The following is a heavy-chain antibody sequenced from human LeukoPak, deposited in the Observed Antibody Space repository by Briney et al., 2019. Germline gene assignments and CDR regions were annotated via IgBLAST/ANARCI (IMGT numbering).Heavy chain of an antibody. V-gene: IGHV3-23*01. D-gene: IGHD2-2*01. CDR2: ISGSGGTT. CDR1: GFTFNSYA. CDR3: AKMGVGSIYDAFDI. Sequence: GGSLRLSCAVSGFTFNSYAMGWVRQAPGKGLEWVSAISGSGGTTYYADSVKGRFTISRDNSKNTLWLLMSGLRAEDTALYYCAKMGVGSIYDAFDIWGQGTMVTVSS. J-gene: IGHJ3*02.